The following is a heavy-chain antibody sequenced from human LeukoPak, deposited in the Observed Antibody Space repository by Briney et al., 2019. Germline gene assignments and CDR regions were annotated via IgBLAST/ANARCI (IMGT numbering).Heavy chain of an antibody. J-gene: IGHJ5*02. D-gene: IGHD3-10*01. CDR1: GFTFSSYW. V-gene: IGHV3-7*01. Sequence: GGSLRLSCAASGFTFSSYWMSWVRQAPGKGLEWVANIKQDGSEKYYVDSVKGRFTISRDNAKNSLYLQMNSLRAEDTAVYYCARDLGSPTGLGFDPWGQGTLVTVSS. CDR2: IKQDGSEK. CDR3: ARDLGSPTGLGFDP.